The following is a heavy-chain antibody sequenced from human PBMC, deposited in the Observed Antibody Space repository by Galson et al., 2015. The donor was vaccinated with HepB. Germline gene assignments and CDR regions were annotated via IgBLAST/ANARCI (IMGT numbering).Heavy chain of an antibody. CDR2: IYPGDSDT. D-gene: IGHD6-13*01. CDR3: ARQSIAAAGTGDYYYYGMDV. CDR1: GYSFTSYW. J-gene: IGHJ6*02. V-gene: IGHV5-51*01. Sequence: QSGAEVKKPGESLKISCKGSGYSFTSYWIGWVRQMPGKGLEWMGIIYPGDSDTRYSPSFQGQVTISADKSISTAYLQWSSLKASDTAMYYCARQSIAAAGTGDYYYYGMDVWGQGTTVTVSS.